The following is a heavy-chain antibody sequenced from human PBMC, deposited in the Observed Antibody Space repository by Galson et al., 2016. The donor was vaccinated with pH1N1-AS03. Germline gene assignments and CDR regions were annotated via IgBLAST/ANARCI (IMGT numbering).Heavy chain of an antibody. J-gene: IGHJ3*02. V-gene: IGHV4-59*08. CDR3: ARLFMEGLCSGGSCHQTNAFDM. Sequence: ETLSPTCTVSGGSINNHYLSWIRQPPGKGLEWIGYIDNTGSTTYNPSLQSRLTMSVDTSKNQFSLRLRSATAADTAVYYCARLFMEGLCSGGSCHQTNAFDMWGQGTMVTVSS. CDR1: GGSINNHY. CDR2: IDNTGST. D-gene: IGHD2-15*01.